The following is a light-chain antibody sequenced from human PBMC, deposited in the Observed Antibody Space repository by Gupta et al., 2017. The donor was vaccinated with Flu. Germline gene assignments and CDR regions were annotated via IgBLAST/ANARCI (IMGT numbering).Light chain of an antibody. J-gene: IGKJ1*01. CDR1: QSVSSY. V-gene: IGKV3-11*01. Sequence: EIVLTQSPATLSSAPAERATLSCRASQSVSSYLAWYQQKSGQAPRSLIYDASNRATGIPARVSGSGSGTEFTLTISSLEPEDFAVYYCQQRSNWPPARTFGQGTKVEIK. CDR3: QQRSNWPPART. CDR2: DAS.